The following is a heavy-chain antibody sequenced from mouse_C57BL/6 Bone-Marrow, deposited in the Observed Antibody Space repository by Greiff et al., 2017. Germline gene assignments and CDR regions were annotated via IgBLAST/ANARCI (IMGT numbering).Heavy chain of an antibody. CDR2: IYPRDGST. V-gene: IGHV1-85*01. CDR1: GYTFTSYD. D-gene: IGHD1-1*01. CDR3: ARDYGSSYWYFDV. J-gene: IGHJ1*03. Sequence: QVQLQQSGPELVKPGASVKLSCTASGYTFTSYDINWVKQRPGQGLEWIGWIYPRDGSTKYNEKFQGKATLTVDPASSTAYMEIHSLTSEDSAVYFCARDYGSSYWYFDVWGTGTTVTGSS.